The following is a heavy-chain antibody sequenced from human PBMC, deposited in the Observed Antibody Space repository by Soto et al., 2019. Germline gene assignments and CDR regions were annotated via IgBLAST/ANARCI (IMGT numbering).Heavy chain of an antibody. CDR1: GYIFTSYG. CDR2: ISVDSGNT. V-gene: IGHV1-18*01. D-gene: IGHD3-10*01. J-gene: IGHJ6*03. Sequence: QVQLVQSGAELKKPGASAKVSCKASGYIFTSYGISWVRQAPGQGLEWMAWISVDSGNTNYAQNFPGRVTMTTDTSASTAHMELRSLRSDDTAVYSCARFNGSGTNYYMAFWGKGTTVIVSS. CDR3: ARFNGSGTNYYMAF.